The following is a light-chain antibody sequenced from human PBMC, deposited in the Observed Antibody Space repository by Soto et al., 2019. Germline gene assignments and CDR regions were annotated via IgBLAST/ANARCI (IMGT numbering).Light chain of an antibody. V-gene: IGKV1-39*01. CDR1: QSIRSY. CDR2: VAS. Sequence: DIQMTQSPSSLSASVGDRVTITCRAGQSIRSYLNWYQQKPGKAPNLLIYVASSLQTGVPSRFSGSGSGTDFTLTSSSEQPEDFATYYCQQSYTTPYSFGQGTKLEI. CDR3: QQSYTTPYS. J-gene: IGKJ2*03.